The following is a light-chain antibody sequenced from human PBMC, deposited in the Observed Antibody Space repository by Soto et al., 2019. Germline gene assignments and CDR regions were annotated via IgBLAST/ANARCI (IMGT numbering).Light chain of an antibody. CDR1: SSDVGGYNY. J-gene: IGLJ2*01. Sequence: QSALTQPASVSGSPGQSITISCTGTSSDVGGYNYVSWYQQHPGKAPKLMIYDVTNRPSGVSTRFSGSQSGNTASLTISGRQSEDEADYYCNSYTTSSTLVFGGGTKPPVL. V-gene: IGLV2-14*01. CDR2: DVT. CDR3: NSYTTSSTLV.